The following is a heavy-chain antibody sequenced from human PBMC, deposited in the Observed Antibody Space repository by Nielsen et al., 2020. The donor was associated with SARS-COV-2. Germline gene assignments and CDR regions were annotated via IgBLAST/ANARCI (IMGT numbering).Heavy chain of an antibody. CDR2: IWYDGSKK. CDR1: GFTFSSYG. V-gene: IGHV3-33*01. J-gene: IGHJ4*02. CDR3: ARESGVGELLGVSFDY. Sequence: GESLKISCAASGFTFSSYGMHWVRQAPGKGLEWVAIIWYDGSKKYYADSVNGRFTISRDNSKNTLYLQMNSLRGEDTAVYYCARESGVGELLGVSFDYWDQGTLVTVSS. D-gene: IGHD3-10*01.